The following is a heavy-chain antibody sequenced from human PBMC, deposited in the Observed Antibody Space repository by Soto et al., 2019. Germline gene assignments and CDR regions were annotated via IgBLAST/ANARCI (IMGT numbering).Heavy chain of an antibody. D-gene: IGHD6-13*01. CDR2: ISSSSSTI. Sequence: EVQLVESGGGLVQPGGSLRLSCAASGFTFSSYSMNWVRQAPGTGLEWVSYISSSSSTIYYADSVKGRFTISRDNAKNSLYLQMNSLRAEDTAVYYCARQAAAGQSDYWGQGTLVTVSS. J-gene: IGHJ4*02. CDR3: ARQAAAGQSDY. V-gene: IGHV3-48*01. CDR1: GFTFSSYS.